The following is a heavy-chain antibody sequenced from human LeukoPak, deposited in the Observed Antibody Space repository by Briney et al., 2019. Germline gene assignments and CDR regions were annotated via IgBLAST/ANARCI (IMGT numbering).Heavy chain of an antibody. CDR3: AKYYYDSSGYYDAAPLDS. V-gene: IGHV3-23*01. J-gene: IGHJ4*02. Sequence: PGGSLRPSCAGPGFTFSTYAMSWVRQAPGKGREWVSTISDNGYTTYYADSGRGRFTISRDNSKNTVYLQMIGLRGEDTAVYFCAKYYYDSSGYYDAAPLDSWGQGTLVTVFS. CDR2: ISDNGYTT. D-gene: IGHD3-22*01. CDR1: GFTFSTYA.